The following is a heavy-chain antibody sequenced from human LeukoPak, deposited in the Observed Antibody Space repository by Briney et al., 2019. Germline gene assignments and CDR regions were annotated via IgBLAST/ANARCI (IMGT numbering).Heavy chain of an antibody. J-gene: IGHJ3*02. CDR1: GGSISSSSYY. Sequence: SETLSLTCTVSGGSISSSSYYWGWIRQPPGKGLEWIGSIYYSGSTYYNPSLKSRVTISVDTSKNQFSLKLSSVTAADTAVYYCARDLVTVTKGFDIWGQGTMVSVSS. D-gene: IGHD4-17*01. CDR3: ARDLVTVTKGFDI. CDR2: IYYSGST. V-gene: IGHV4-39*07.